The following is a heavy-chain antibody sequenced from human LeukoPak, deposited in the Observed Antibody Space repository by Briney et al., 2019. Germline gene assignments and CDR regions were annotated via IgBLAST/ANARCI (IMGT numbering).Heavy chain of an antibody. CDR1: GFTFSSYW. CDR3: TRVGASVGASDY. V-gene: IGHV3-74*01. Sequence: GGSLRLSCAASGFTFSSYWMHWVRQAPGKGLVWVSRINSDGSSTSYADSVKGRFTISRDNAKNTLYLQMNSLRAEDTAVYYCTRVGASVGASDYWGQGTLVTVSS. D-gene: IGHD1-26*01. CDR2: INSDGSST. J-gene: IGHJ4*02.